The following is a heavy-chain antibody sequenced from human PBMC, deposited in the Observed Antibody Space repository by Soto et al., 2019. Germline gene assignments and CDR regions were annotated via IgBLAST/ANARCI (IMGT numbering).Heavy chain of an antibody. CDR1: GGSISSSSYY. CDR2: IYYSGST. Sequence: QLQLQESGPGLVKPSETLSLTCTVSGGSISSSSYYWGWIRQPPGKGLEWIGSIYYSGSTYYNPSLKSRVTISVDTSKNQFSLKLSSVTAADTAVYYCARRQDGAGYCSSTSCYSWFDPWGQGTLVTVSS. CDR3: ARRQDGAGYCSSTSCYSWFDP. D-gene: IGHD2-2*02. J-gene: IGHJ5*02. V-gene: IGHV4-39*01.